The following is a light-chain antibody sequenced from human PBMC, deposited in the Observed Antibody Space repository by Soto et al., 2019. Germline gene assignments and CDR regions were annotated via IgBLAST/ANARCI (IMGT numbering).Light chain of an antibody. CDR3: QQRSNWPIT. CDR1: QSVSSY. CDR2: DAS. Sequence: EIVLTQSPATLSLSPGERATLSCRASQSVSSYLAWYQQKPGQAPRLLIYDASNRATGIPARFSGSGSGTDFNLTISSLEPEDFAVYYCQQRSNWPITFGQGTRLEI. J-gene: IGKJ5*01. V-gene: IGKV3-11*01.